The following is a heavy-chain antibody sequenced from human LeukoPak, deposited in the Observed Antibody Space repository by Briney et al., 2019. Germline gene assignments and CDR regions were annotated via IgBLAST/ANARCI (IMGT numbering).Heavy chain of an antibody. D-gene: IGHD3-16*02. Sequence: GGSPRLSCAASGFTFSSYAMSWVRQAPGKGLEWVSAISGSGGSTYYADSVKGRFTISRDNSKNTLYLQMNSLRAEDTAVYYCAKDRGVWGSYRYYFDYWGQGTLVTVSS. CDR2: ISGSGGST. V-gene: IGHV3-23*01. J-gene: IGHJ4*02. CDR1: GFTFSSYA. CDR3: AKDRGVWGSYRYYFDY.